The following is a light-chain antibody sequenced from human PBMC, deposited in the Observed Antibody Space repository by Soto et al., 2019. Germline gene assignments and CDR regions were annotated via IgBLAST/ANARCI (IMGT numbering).Light chain of an antibody. CDR2: EVT. Sequence: QSVLTQPPSASGSPGQSVTISCTGTSSDVGGYNYVSWYQQHPGKAPKLMIYEVTNRPSGVSDRFSGSKSGNTASLTISGLQAEDEADYYCYSYTTTSTYVFGSGTKLTVL. CDR3: YSYTTTSTYV. CDR1: SSDVGGYNY. V-gene: IGLV2-14*01. J-gene: IGLJ1*01.